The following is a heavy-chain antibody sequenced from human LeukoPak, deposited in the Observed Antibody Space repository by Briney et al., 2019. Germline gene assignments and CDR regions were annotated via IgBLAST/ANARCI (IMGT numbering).Heavy chain of an antibody. D-gene: IGHD4-17*01. Sequence: GGSLRLSCAASGFTFSSYSMNWVRQAPGKGLEWVSYISSSSSTIYYADSVKGRFTISRDNAKNSLYLQMNSLRDEDTAVYYCARDVNARLRRPGDYYYYGMDVWGQGTTVTVSS. CDR1: GFTFSSYS. CDR3: ARDVNARLRRPGDYYYYGMDV. CDR2: ISSSSSTI. J-gene: IGHJ6*02. V-gene: IGHV3-48*02.